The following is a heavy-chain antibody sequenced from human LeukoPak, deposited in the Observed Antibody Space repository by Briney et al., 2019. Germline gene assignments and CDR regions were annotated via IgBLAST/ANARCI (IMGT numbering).Heavy chain of an antibody. CDR2: ISGDGSTT. J-gene: IGHJ5*02. CDR3: PRDPRSEGFDP. CDR1: GFTLRYYW. Sequence: GGSLTLSCAASGFTLRYYWMHWVRQGRGKGLVWVSTISGDGSTTLYADSVKSRITIARDHGTNTLYLEKNSLRAEDTAVYYCPRDPRSEGFDPCGQGTLVTVSS. V-gene: IGHV3-74*01.